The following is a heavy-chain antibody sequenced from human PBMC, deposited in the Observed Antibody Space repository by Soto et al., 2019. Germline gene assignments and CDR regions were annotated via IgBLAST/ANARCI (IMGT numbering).Heavy chain of an antibody. CDR1: GFTFSNAW. Sequence: PGGSLRLSCAASGFTFSNAWMSWVRQAPGKGLEWVGRIKSKTDGGTTDYAAPVKGRFTISREDSKNTLYLQMNSLKTEDTAVYYCTPETTVSLPYYFDYWGQGTLVTVSS. V-gene: IGHV3-15*01. CDR3: TPETTVSLPYYFDY. CDR2: IKSKTDGGTT. D-gene: IGHD4-17*01. J-gene: IGHJ4*02.